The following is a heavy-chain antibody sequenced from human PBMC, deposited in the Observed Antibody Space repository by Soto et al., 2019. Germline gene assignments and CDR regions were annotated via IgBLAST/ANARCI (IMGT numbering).Heavy chain of an antibody. D-gene: IGHD5-18*01. CDR2: IWLDGGNI. CDR1: GVTFSNYG. J-gene: IGHJ4*02. CDR3: VRDEIQVWSYVGSYDY. V-gene: IGHV3-33*01. Sequence: PGGFLRLSCEASGVTFSNYGMHWVSQNPGRGLKWVAIIWLDGGNIGYRQYVQGRFTVSRDDSKNMLFLQMDNLGVEDTAVYYCVRDEIQVWSYVGSYDYWGQGTLVTVSS.